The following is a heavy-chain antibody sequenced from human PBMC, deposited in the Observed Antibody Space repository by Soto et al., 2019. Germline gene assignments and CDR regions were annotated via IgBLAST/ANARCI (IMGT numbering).Heavy chain of an antibody. CDR3: VRDGTKTLRDWFDP. CDR1: GASISGFY. Sequence: SETLSLTCTVSGASISGFYWSFSRKSSGKGLEWIVRIYATGTTDYNPSLKSRVMMPVDTSKKQFSLKLRSVTAADTAVYYCVRDGTKTLRDWFDPWGQGISVTVSS. D-gene: IGHD1-1*01. J-gene: IGHJ5*02. V-gene: IGHV4-4*07. CDR2: IYATGTT.